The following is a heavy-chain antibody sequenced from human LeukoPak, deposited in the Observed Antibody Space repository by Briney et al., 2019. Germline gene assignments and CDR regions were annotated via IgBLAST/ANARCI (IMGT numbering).Heavy chain of an antibody. V-gene: IGHV1-69*10. CDR2: IIPILGIA. J-gene: IGHJ4*02. Sequence: ASVKVSCKASGGTFSSYAISWVRQAPGQGLEWMGGIIPILGIANYAQKFQGRVTITADKSTSTAYMELSSLRSEDTAVYYCAKANCSSTSCYTGSSTFDYWGQGTLVTVSS. CDR1: GGTFSSYA. CDR3: AKANCSSTSCYTGSSTFDY. D-gene: IGHD2-2*02.